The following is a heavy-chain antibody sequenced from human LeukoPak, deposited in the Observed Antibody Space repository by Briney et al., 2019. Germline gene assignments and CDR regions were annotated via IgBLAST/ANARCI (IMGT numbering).Heavy chain of an antibody. D-gene: IGHD3-9*01. Sequence: PSETLSLTCTVSGYSISSGYYWGWIRQPPGKGLEWIGSIYHSGSTYYNPSLKSRVTISVDTSKNQFSLKLSSVTAADTAVYYCARVRVTIVWFDPWGQGTLVTVSS. CDR1: GYSISSGYY. CDR2: IYHSGST. J-gene: IGHJ5*02. V-gene: IGHV4-38-2*02. CDR3: ARVRVTIVWFDP.